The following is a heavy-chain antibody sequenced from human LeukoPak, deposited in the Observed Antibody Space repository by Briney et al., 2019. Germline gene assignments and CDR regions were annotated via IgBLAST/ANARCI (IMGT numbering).Heavy chain of an antibody. J-gene: IGHJ4*02. CDR1: GGSISSSSYY. CDR2: IYYSGST. CDR3: GRRAPGRNFDY. Sequence: SETLSLTCTVSGGSISSSSYYWGWVRQPPGKGLEWIGSIYYSGSTYYNPSLKSRVAISVDTSKNQFSLRQSCVTASDTSVYYCGRRAPGRNFDYWGQGTLVTVSS. V-gene: IGHV4-39*01. D-gene: IGHD2-2*01.